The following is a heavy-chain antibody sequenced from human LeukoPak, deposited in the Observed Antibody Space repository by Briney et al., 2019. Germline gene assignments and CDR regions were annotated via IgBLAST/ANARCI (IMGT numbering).Heavy chain of an antibody. J-gene: IGHJ5*02. V-gene: IGHV4-59*01. CDR1: GGSISSYY. Sequence: SETLSLTCTVSGGSISSYYWSWIRQPPGKGLEWIGYIYYSGSTNYNPSLKSRVTISVDTSKNQFSLKLSSVTAADTAVCYCARGSLYDFWSGYYWFDPWGQGTLVTVSS. CDR2: IYYSGST. CDR3: ARGSLYDFWSGYYWFDP. D-gene: IGHD3-3*01.